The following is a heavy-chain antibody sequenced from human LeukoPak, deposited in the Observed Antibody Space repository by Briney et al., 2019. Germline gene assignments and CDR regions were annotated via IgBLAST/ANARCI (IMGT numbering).Heavy chain of an antibody. J-gene: IGHJ4*02. CDR3: GKDGGYDYGTYFDY. CDR2: ISGSGGST. D-gene: IGHD5-12*01. CDR1: GFTFSSYA. V-gene: IGHV3-23*01. Sequence: GGSLRLSCAASGFTFSSYAMSWVRQAPGKGLEWVSAISGSGGSTYYADSVKGRFTISRDNSKNTLYLQMNSLRAEDTAVYYCGKDGGYDYGTYFDYWGQGTLVTVSS.